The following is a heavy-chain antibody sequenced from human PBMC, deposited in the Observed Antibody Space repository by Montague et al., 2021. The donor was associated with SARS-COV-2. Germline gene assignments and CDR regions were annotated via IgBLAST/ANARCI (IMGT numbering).Heavy chain of an antibody. D-gene: IGHD3-9*01. Sequence: SETLSLTCTVSGGSISSYYWSWIRQPPGKGLEWIGYIYYSGSTNYNPSLKSRVTISIDTSKNQFSLKLCSVTAADTAVYYCARHALGYFDWLNEGYFDYWGQGTLVTVSS. CDR1: GGSISSYY. J-gene: IGHJ4*02. V-gene: IGHV4-59*08. CDR3: ARHALGYFDWLNEGYFDY. CDR2: IYYSGST.